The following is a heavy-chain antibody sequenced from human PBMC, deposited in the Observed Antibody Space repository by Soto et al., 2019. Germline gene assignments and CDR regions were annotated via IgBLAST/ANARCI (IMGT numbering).Heavy chain of an antibody. D-gene: IGHD3-16*01. CDR3: ARDGIWDTGTPLDY. CDR2: IWDDGSNK. V-gene: IGHV3-33*01. J-gene: IGHJ4*02. Sequence: QVQLVESGGGVVQPGRSLRLSCAASGFTFSSYGMHWVRQAPGKGLEWVAVIWDDGSNKYYADSVKGKFTISRDNSKNTLYLQMNSQRAEDTAVYYCARDGIWDTGTPLDYWGQGTLVTVSS. CDR1: GFTFSSYG.